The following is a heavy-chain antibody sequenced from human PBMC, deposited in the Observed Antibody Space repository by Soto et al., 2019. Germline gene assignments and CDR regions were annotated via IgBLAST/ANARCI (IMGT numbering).Heavy chain of an antibody. V-gene: IGHV3-23*01. D-gene: IGHD6-19*01. CDR2: ISGSGGST. J-gene: IGHJ4*02. CDR3: AKDQRVAGPYYFDY. CDR1: VFTFSSYP. Sequence: PGGPLRLPCPASVFTFSSYPMSWGRQSPGKGLEWVSAISGSGGSTYYADSVKGRFTISRDNSKNTLYLQMNSLRAEDTAVYYCAKDQRVAGPYYFDYWGQGTLVTVSS.